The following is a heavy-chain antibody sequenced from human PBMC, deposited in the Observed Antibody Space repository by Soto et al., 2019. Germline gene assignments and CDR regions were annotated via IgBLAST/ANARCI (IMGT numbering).Heavy chain of an antibody. J-gene: IGHJ4*02. V-gene: IGHV4-31*03. D-gene: IGHD3-3*01. CDR1: GGSISSGGYY. Sequence: SETLSLTCTVSGGSISSGGYYWSWIRQHPGKGLEWIGYIYYSGSTYYNPSLKSRVTISVDTSKNQFSLKLSSVTAADTAVYYCVRVSIFGVVIVNWGQGTLVTVSS. CDR2: IYYSGST. CDR3: VRVSIFGVVIVN.